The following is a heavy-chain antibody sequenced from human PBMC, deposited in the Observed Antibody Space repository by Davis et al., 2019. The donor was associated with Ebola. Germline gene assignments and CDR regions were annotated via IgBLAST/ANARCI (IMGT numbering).Heavy chain of an antibody. V-gene: IGHV4-4*07. CDR3: ARGVWLGDNWFDP. J-gene: IGHJ5*02. CDR2: IYPSGST. D-gene: IGHD6-19*01. CDR1: GGSISNDY. Sequence: PSETLSLTCTVSGGSISNDYWSWIRQPAGKGLEFIGRIYPSGSTNYKPSLKGRVTMSIDTSNNQFSLKVNSVTAADTAIYYCARGVWLGDNWFDPWGQGIPVTVSS.